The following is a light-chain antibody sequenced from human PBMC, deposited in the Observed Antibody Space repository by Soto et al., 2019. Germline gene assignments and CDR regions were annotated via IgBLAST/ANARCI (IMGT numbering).Light chain of an antibody. CDR3: QQFDSAPHT. V-gene: IGKV1-33*01. CDR1: QDISNY. Sequence: DIQMTQSPSPLAASVGDRVTITCQASQDISNYLNWYQQKPGKAPKLLIYDSAHVEAGVPSRFSGSGSGTDFTMTISALQPEDRAIYYCQQFDSAPHTFGQGTKLEIK. CDR2: DSA. J-gene: IGKJ2*01.